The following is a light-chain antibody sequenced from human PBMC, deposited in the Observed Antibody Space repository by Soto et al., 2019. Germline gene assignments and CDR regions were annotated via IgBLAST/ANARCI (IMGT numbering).Light chain of an antibody. CDR1: QSVSSY. Sequence: EIVLTQSPATLSLSPGERATLSCRASQSVSSYLAWYQQKPGQAPRLLIYDASNRATGIPARFSGSGSETDFTLTISSLEPEDFAVYYCQRRSNWPPMYTYGHGTKLEIK. J-gene: IGKJ2*01. CDR3: QRRSNWPPMYT. V-gene: IGKV3-11*01. CDR2: DAS.